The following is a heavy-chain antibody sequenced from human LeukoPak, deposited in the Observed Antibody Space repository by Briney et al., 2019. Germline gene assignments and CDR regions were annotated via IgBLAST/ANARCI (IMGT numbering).Heavy chain of an antibody. CDR3: ARGPLTLTRGFDP. Sequence: SETLSLTCTVSGGSISSYYWSWIRQPPGKGLEWIGYIYHTGNTNYSPSLRGRVTMSIDTSRNQFSLKLNSVTAADTAVYYCARGPLTLTRGFDPWGQGTLVTVSS. J-gene: IGHJ5*02. V-gene: IGHV4-59*12. CDR2: IYHTGNT. CDR1: GGSISSYY. D-gene: IGHD4-17*01.